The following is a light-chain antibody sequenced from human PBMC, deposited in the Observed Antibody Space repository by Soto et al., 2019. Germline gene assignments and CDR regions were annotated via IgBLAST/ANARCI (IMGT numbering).Light chain of an antibody. CDR1: SSDVGSYNL. V-gene: IGLV2-23*01. CDR3: TSYASSGTL. CDR2: EGS. J-gene: IGLJ2*01. Sequence: QSALTQPASVSGSPGQSITISCTGTSSDVGSYNLVSWYQQHPGKAPKLLIYEGSKRPSGVSNRFSGSKSGNTASLTISGLQAEDEAHYHCTSYASSGTLFGGGTQLTVL.